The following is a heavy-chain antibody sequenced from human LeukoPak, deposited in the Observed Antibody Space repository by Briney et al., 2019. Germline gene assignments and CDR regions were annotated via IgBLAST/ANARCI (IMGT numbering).Heavy chain of an antibody. Sequence: KPSETLSLTCSVPGASVSSSYWSWIRQPPGKGLEWIGYIHYSGSTNYNPSLKSRATISVDTSKSQFSLKLRAVTAADTAVYYCARGYSSSWYYFDYWGQGTLVTVSS. CDR1: GASVSSSY. CDR3: ARGYSSSWYYFDY. J-gene: IGHJ4*02. D-gene: IGHD6-13*01. CDR2: IHYSGST. V-gene: IGHV4-59*08.